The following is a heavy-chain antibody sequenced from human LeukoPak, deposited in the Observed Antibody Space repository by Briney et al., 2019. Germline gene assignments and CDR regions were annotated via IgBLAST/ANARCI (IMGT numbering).Heavy chain of an antibody. J-gene: IGHJ6*03. V-gene: IGHV1-2*02. Sequence: ASVKVSCKASGYTFTGYYMHWVRQAPGQGLEWMGWINPNSGGTNYAQKFQGRVTMTRDTSISTAYMELSRLRSDDTAVYYCARVSPRYYYYMDVWGKGTTVTVSS. CDR2: INPNSGGT. CDR1: GYTFTGYY. CDR3: ARVSPRYYYYMDV.